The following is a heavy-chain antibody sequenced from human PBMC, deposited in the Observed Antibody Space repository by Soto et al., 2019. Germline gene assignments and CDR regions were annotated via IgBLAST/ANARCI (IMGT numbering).Heavy chain of an antibody. CDR3: AKGGNTNNNYYYYMDV. Sequence: EVQLLESGGSLVQPGGSLRLSCAASGFIFSDYALSWVRQAPGKGLEWVSTISGSGGNTYYADSVIGRITASRDNSRNTLYLQMSSLSAEDTAVYYCAKGGNTNNNYYYYMDVWGRGTAVIVSS. CDR2: ISGSGGNT. CDR1: GFIFSDYA. J-gene: IGHJ6*03. V-gene: IGHV3-23*01. D-gene: IGHD2-15*01.